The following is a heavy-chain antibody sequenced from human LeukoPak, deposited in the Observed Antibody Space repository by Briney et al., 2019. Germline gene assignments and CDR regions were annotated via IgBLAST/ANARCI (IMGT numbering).Heavy chain of an antibody. D-gene: IGHD1-26*01. J-gene: IGHJ4*02. Sequence: GGSLRLSCVASGFTFSSYSMNWVRQAPGKGLEWVSSISSSSSYIYYADSVKGRFTISRDNAKNSLYLQMNSLRAEDTAVYYCARDGTSGSYFVVDYWGQGTLVTVSS. CDR2: ISSSSSYI. V-gene: IGHV3-21*01. CDR1: GFTFSSYS. CDR3: ARDGTSGSYFVVDY.